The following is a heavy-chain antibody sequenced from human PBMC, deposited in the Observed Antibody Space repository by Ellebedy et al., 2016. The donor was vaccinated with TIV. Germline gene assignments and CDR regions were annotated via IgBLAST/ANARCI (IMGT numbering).Heavy chain of an antibody. V-gene: IGHV1-18*01. Sequence: ASVKVSCKASGYTFTTYGTSWVRQAPGQGLEWLGWISGYNGNTNYAQKVQGRVTMTTDTSTSTAYMELRSLRSDDTAVYYCARVWYSSSWCHDYWGQGTLVTVSS. CDR3: ARVWYSSSWCHDY. J-gene: IGHJ4*02. CDR1: GYTFTTYG. D-gene: IGHD6-13*01. CDR2: ISGYNGNT.